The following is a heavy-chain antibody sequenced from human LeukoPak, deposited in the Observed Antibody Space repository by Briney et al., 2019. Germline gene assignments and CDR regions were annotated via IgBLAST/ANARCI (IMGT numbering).Heavy chain of an antibody. J-gene: IGHJ4*02. CDR1: GGTFSSYA. Sequence: ASVKVSCKASGGTFSSYAISWVRQAPGQGLEWMGGIIPIFGTANYAQKFQGRVTITTDESTSTAYMELSSLRSEDTAVYYCARDLGFSSSWYQDWGQGTLVTVSS. D-gene: IGHD6-13*01. CDR3: ARDLGFSSSWYQD. V-gene: IGHV1-69*05. CDR2: IIPIFGTA.